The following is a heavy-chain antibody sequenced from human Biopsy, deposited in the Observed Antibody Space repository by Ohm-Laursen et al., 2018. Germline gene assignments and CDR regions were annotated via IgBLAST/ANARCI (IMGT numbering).Heavy chain of an antibody. CDR2: IYTSGSP. J-gene: IGHJ3*02. V-gene: IGHV4-4*07. D-gene: IGHD1-26*01. CDR1: GDSINNYY. Sequence: SETLSLTWTVSGDSINNYYWSWIRQPAGKGLEWIGRIYTSGSPNYNLSLEGRVTMSVDTSKNQFSLNLRSVTAADTAVYYCARGTGRYYVYGAFDIWGQGTVVTVSS. CDR3: ARGTGRYYVYGAFDI.